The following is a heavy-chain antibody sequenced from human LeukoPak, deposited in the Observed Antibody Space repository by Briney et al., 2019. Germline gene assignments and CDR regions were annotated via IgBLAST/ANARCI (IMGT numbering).Heavy chain of an antibody. D-gene: IGHD5-12*01. CDR3: ARVSVATISYYFDY. CDR1: GGSISDYY. V-gene: IGHV4-59*01. Sequence: SETLSLTCTVSGGSISDYYWSWIRQPPGKGLEWIGYIYYSGSTNYSPFLKSRVTMSVDTSKNQFSLKLSFVTAADTAMYYCARVSVATISYYFDYWGQGTLVTVSS. CDR2: IYYSGST. J-gene: IGHJ4*02.